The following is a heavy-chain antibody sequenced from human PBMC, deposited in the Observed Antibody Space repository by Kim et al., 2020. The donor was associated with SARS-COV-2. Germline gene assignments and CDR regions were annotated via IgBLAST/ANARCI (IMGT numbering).Heavy chain of an antibody. V-gene: IGHV3-7*03. CDR2: IKEDGSKK. J-gene: IGHJ4*02. CDR3: AREWDF. Sequence: GGSLRLSCEASGFSFNIYWMTWVRQAPGKGLEWVANIKEDGSKKHYVDSVKGRFTISRDNAKKSVYLQMNSLRADDTAVYFCAREWDFWGQGTLVTVSS. D-gene: IGHD1-26*01. CDR1: GFSFNIYW.